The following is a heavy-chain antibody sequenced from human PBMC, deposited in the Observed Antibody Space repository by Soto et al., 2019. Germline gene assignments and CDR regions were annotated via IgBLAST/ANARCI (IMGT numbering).Heavy chain of an antibody. CDR3: AADGIAARHFDY. D-gene: IGHD6-6*01. Sequence: LSLTCTVSGGSISSYYWSWIRQPAGKGLEWIGRIYTSGSTNYNPSLKSRVTMSVDTSKNQFSLKLSSVTAADTAVYYCAADGIAARHFDYWGQGTLVTVSS. J-gene: IGHJ4*02. V-gene: IGHV4-4*07. CDR2: IYTSGST. CDR1: GGSISSYY.